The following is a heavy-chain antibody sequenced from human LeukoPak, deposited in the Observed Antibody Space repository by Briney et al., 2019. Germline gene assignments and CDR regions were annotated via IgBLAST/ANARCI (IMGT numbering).Heavy chain of an antibody. Sequence: GGSLRLSCAASGFTFSSYWVHWVRQAPGKGLVWVSRINSDGSSTSYADSVKGRFTISRDNAKNTLYLQMNSLRAEDTAVYYCARIKYYYYYGMDVWGQGTTVTVSS. J-gene: IGHJ6*02. CDR1: GFTFSSYW. CDR3: ARIKYYYYYGMDV. CDR2: INSDGSST. V-gene: IGHV3-74*01.